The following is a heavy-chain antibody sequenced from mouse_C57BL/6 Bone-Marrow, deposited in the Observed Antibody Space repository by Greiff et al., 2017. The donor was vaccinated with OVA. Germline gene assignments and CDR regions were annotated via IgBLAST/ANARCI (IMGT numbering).Heavy chain of an antibody. J-gene: IGHJ4*01. CDR2: IWRGGST. Sequence: VQLQQSGPGLVQPSQSLSITCTVSGFSLTSYGVHWVRQSPGKGLEWLGVIWRGGSTDYNAAFMSRLSITKDNSKSQVFFKMNSLQADDTAIYYCAKTYYSNYECAMYYWGQGTSVTVSS. CDR3: AKTYYSNYECAMYY. D-gene: IGHD2-5*01. V-gene: IGHV2-5*01. CDR1: GFSLTSYG.